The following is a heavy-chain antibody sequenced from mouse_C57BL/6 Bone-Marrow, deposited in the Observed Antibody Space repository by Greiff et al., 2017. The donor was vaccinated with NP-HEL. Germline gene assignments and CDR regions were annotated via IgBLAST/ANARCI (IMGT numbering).Heavy chain of an antibody. D-gene: IGHD1-1*01. Sequence: VQLQQSGAELARPGASVKLSCKASGYTFTSYGISWVKQRTGQGLEWIGEIYPRSGNTYYNEKFKGKATLTADKSSSTAYMELRSLTSEDSAVYFCARGITTVPYWYFDVWGTGTTVTVSS. V-gene: IGHV1-81*01. J-gene: IGHJ1*03. CDR1: GYTFTSYG. CDR3: ARGITTVPYWYFDV. CDR2: IYPRSGNT.